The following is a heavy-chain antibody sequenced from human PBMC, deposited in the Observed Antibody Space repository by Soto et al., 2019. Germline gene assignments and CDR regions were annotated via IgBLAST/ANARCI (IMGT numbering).Heavy chain of an antibody. D-gene: IGHD2-15*01. CDR3: ARGQVAPTLAWSLS. J-gene: IGHJ4*02. CDR1: GYTFTDYY. Sequence: QVQVVQCGAEVKKAGASVKVSCKASGYTFTDYYMHWVRQAPGLGREWVGWISPKNGGTNYAQKFQPRVTVTRDMSISTAYMEVNIVTSDDTAVYYCARGQVAPTLAWSLSGGQGPLVTVPP. CDR2: ISPKNGGT. V-gene: IGHV1-2*02.